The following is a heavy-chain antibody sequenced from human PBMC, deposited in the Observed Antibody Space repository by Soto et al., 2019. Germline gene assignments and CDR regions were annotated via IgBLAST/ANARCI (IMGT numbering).Heavy chain of an antibody. J-gene: IGHJ5*02. D-gene: IGHD3-10*01. CDR3: ARVGRIWFGDSP. V-gene: IGHV4-31*01. Sequence: SETLSLTCTVSGGSISSGGYYWSGIRQHPGKGLEWIGYIYYSGSTYYNPSLKSLVTIAVDTSKHQSSLELSSVTDADTAVYYCARVGRIWFGDSPWGQGTLVTVSS. CDR1: GGSISSGGYY. CDR2: IYYSGST.